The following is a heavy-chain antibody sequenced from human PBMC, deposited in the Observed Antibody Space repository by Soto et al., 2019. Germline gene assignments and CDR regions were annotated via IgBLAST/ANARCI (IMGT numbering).Heavy chain of an antibody. D-gene: IGHD6-13*01. V-gene: IGHV4-34*01. J-gene: IGHJ4*02. Sequence: ASETLSLTCAVYGGSFSGYYWSWIRQPPGKGLEWIGEINHSGSTNYNPSLKSRVTISVDTSKNQFSLKLSSVTAADTAVYYCARLGRQYYFDYWGQGTLVTVSS. CDR3: ARLGRQYYFDY. CDR2: INHSGST. CDR1: GGSFSGYY.